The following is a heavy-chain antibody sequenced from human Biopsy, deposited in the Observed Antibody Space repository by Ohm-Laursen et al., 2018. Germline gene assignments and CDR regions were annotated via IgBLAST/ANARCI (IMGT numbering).Heavy chain of an antibody. CDR1: GGTFSNYG. J-gene: IGHJ4*02. V-gene: IGHV1-18*01. D-gene: IGHD5-24*01. Sequence: GASVKVSCKAPGGTFSNYGVSWVRQAPGQGLEWMGWINTYNGNTNYAQNLQGRVTMTTDTSTSTAYMELRSLRSDDTAVYYCARERGGYKRTDYWGQGTLVTVSS. CDR2: INTYNGNT. CDR3: ARERGGYKRTDY.